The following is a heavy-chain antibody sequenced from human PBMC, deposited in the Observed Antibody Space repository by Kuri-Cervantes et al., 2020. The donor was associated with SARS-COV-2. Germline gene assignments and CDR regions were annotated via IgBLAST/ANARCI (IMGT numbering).Heavy chain of an antibody. D-gene: IGHD2-2*01. CDR3: AKDSGYQLHYVYYYYGMDV. V-gene: IGHV3-23*01. CDR1: RFTFSSYA. J-gene: IGHJ6*02. CDR2: ISGSGGST. Sequence: GGSLRLSCAASRFTFSSYAMSWVRQAPGKGLEWVSAISGSGGSTYYADSVKGRFTISRDNSKNTLYLQMNSLRAEDTAVYYCAKDSGYQLHYVYYYYGMDVWGQGTTVTVSS.